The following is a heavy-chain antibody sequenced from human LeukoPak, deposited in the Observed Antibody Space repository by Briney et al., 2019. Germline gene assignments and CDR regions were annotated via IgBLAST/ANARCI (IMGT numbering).Heavy chain of an antibody. CDR1: GYTFTSYY. Sequence: GASVKVSCKASGYTFTSYYIHWVRQAPGQGLEWMGIIYPGGGSTSYAQKFQGRVTMTRDMSTSTAYMELSRLRSDDTAVYYCARERGDYYYDSSGYYPRPREYYYYCYMDVWGKGTTVTVSS. D-gene: IGHD3-22*01. CDR2: IYPGGGST. V-gene: IGHV1-46*01. CDR3: ARERGDYYYDSSGYYPRPREYYYYCYMDV. J-gene: IGHJ6*03.